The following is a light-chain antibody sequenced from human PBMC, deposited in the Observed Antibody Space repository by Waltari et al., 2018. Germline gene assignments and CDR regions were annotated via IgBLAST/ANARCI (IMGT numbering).Light chain of an antibody. CDR1: QSVSSD. J-gene: IGKJ5*01. Sequence: ENVLTQSPGTLSLSPGDRATLSCRASQSVSSDLAWYQHKPGQAPRLLIYDASHRATGIPARFSGSGFGTDFTLTITSLGPEDFAVYYCQQRSTWPPTFGQGTRLEIK. CDR3: QQRSTWPPT. V-gene: IGKV3-11*01. CDR2: DAS.